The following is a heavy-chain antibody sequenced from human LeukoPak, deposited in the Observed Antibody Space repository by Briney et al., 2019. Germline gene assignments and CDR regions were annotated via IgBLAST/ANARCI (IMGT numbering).Heavy chain of an antibody. CDR3: ARDFWSGYYTED. CDR2: ISGSSSGSTSII. V-gene: IGHV3-48*04. D-gene: IGHD3-3*01. CDR1: GLIFSTYA. J-gene: IGHJ4*02. Sequence: GGSLRLSCEFSGLIFSTYAMNWVRQAPGKGLEWVSYISGSSSGSTSIIHYADSVKGRFTISRDNATNSLHLQMDSLSAEDTAVYYCARDFWSGYYTEDWGQGALVIVSS.